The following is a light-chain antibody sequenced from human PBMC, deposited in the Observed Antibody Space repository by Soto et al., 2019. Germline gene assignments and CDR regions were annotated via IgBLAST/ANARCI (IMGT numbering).Light chain of an antibody. J-gene: IGKJ1*01. Sequence: VVMQSPDARCVWKGGRSRRSCRASQSVSSSYLAWYQQKPGQAPRLLIYGASSRATGIPDRFSGSGSGTDFPLTLHTLEPADRAVYYCPQLETFGQGTKVDIK. CDR3: PQLET. CDR2: GAS. CDR1: QSVSSSY. V-gene: IGKV3-20*01.